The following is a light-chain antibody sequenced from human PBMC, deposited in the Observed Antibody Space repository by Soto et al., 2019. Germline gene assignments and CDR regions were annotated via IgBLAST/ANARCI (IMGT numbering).Light chain of an antibody. J-gene: IGKJ2*01. CDR2: AAS. CDR3: QHSYSTPST. V-gene: IGKV1-39*01. CDR1: QSISSY. Sequence: DIPMTQSPSSLSASVGDRVTITCRASQSISSYLNWYQQKPGKAPKLLIYAASSLQSGVPSRFSGSGSGTDFPLTISSLQPECVANYYCQHSYSTPSTFGHGTQLEIK.